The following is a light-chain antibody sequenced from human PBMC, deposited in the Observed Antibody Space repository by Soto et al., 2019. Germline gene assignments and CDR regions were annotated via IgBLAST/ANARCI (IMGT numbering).Light chain of an antibody. Sequence: QSVLTQPPSASGTPGQRVTISCSGGSANIGAGYDGSWDQQLPETAPKLLIFGDSNRPSGVPDRFSGSKSGTSASLVITGLQADDDADYYCQSNDNGLSGSDVFGTGTKVTVL. CDR1: SANIGAGYD. CDR2: GDS. CDR3: QSNDNGLSGSDV. J-gene: IGLJ1*01. V-gene: IGLV1-40*01.